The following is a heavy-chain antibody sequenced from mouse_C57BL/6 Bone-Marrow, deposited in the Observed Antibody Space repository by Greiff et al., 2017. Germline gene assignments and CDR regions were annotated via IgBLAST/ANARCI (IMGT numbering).Heavy chain of an antibody. CDR3: ASHYDYDGVAY. CDR1: GYSFTDYN. D-gene: IGHD2-4*01. Sequence: QLQQSGPELVMPGASVKISCKASGYSFTDYNMNWVKQSNGKSLEWIGVINPNYGTTSYNQKFNGKATFTVDQSSSTAYMQLNSLTSEDSAVYYCASHYDYDGVAYWGQGTLVTVSA. V-gene: IGHV1-39*01. J-gene: IGHJ3*01. CDR2: INPNYGTT.